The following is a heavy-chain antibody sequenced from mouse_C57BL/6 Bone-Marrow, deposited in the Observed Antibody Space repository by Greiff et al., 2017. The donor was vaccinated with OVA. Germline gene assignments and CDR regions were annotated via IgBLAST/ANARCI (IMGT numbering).Heavy chain of an antibody. V-gene: IGHV1-42*01. CDR3: AREGLYYYAMDY. CDR1: GYSFTGYY. J-gene: IGHJ4*01. CDR2: INPSTGGT. Sequence: EVQLQQSGPELVKPGASVKISCKASGYSFTGYYMNWVKQSPEKSLEWIGEINPSTGGTTYNQKFKAKATLTVDKSSITAYMQLKSLTSEDSAVYYCAREGLYYYAMDYWGQGTSVTVSS.